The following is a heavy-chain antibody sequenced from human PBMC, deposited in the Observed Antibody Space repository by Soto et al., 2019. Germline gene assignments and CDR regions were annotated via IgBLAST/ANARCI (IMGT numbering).Heavy chain of an antibody. V-gene: IGHV3-23*01. CDR1: GFTFSSYA. CDR2: ISGSGGST. Sequence: GGSLRLSCAASGFTFSSYAMSWVRQAPGKGLEWVSAISGSGGSTYYADSVKGRFTISRDNSKNTLYLQMNSLRAEDTAVYYCAKDPHITIFGVVIIRGFDYWGQGTLVTVSS. CDR3: AKDPHITIFGVVIIRGFDY. D-gene: IGHD3-3*01. J-gene: IGHJ4*02.